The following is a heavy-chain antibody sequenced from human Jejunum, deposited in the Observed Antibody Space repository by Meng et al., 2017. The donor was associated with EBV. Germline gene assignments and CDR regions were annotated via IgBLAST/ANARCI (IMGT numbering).Heavy chain of an antibody. CDR1: GGSFSGYY. Sequence: QVQLRQWGAGLWRPTETLSLTCAVYGGSFSGYYWSWVRQPPGRGLEYIGEVHFSGITNYTPSLKSRVTMSVDASKNQFSLRLTSVTAADTAVYYCARRTGDYVVGYWGQGTLVTVSS. CDR3: ARRTGDYVVGY. V-gene: IGHV4-34*02. CDR2: VHFSGIT. J-gene: IGHJ4*02. D-gene: IGHD2-8*02.